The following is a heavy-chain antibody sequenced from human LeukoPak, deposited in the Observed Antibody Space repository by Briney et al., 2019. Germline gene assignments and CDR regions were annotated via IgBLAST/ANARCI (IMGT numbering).Heavy chain of an antibody. V-gene: IGHV3-30*04. CDR3: ARDQTGFCSGSSCLGSTFDY. CDR1: GFILSDYN. CDR2: ISYDGSNK. D-gene: IGHD2-15*01. Sequence: PGGSLRLSCAASGFILSDYNMHWVRQAPGKGLEWVAVISYDGSNKYYAGSVKGRFTISRKNSKNTLYLQMNLLRAEDTAVYYCARDQTGFCSGSSCLGSTFDYWGQGTLVTVSS. J-gene: IGHJ4*02.